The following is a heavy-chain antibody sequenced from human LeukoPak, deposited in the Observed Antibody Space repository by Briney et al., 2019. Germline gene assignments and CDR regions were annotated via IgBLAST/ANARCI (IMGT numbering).Heavy chain of an antibody. V-gene: IGHV1-69*06. Sequence: ASVTVSCKASGGTFSSYAISWVRQAPGQGLEWMGGIIPIFGTANYAQKFQGRVTITADKSTSTAYTELSSLRSEDTAVYYCASYSAVAGSYYYYYYMDVWGKGTTVTVSS. D-gene: IGHD6-19*01. CDR1: GGTFSSYA. J-gene: IGHJ6*03. CDR3: ASYSAVAGSYYYYYYMDV. CDR2: IIPIFGTA.